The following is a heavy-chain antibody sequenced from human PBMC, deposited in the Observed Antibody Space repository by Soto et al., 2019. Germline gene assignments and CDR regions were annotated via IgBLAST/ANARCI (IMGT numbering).Heavy chain of an antibody. Sequence: PGXSLRLSCAASGFTFTSYSINWVRQAPGKGLEWVSYISSSSSTIYYADSMKGRFTISRDRAKNSLYLQMNSLRDEDTAVYYCVRGGATIFDYWGRGTLVTVSS. V-gene: IGHV3-48*02. D-gene: IGHD1-26*01. CDR2: ISSSSSTI. CDR3: VRGGATIFDY. CDR1: GFTFTSYS. J-gene: IGHJ4*02.